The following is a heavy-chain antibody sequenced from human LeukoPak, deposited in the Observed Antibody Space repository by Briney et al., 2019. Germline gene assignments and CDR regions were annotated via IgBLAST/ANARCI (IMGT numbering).Heavy chain of an antibody. CDR3: AKDKAAVTAKGPFDY. D-gene: IGHD4-23*01. CDR1: EFTFSSYA. J-gene: IGHJ4*02. V-gene: IGHV3-23*01. CDR2: ISGSGAST. Sequence: GRSLRLSCAASEFTFSSYAMTWVRQAPGKGLEWVSSISGSGASTYYADSVKGRFTISRDNSKNTLYLQFNSLRAEDTAVYYCAKDKAAVTAKGPFDYWGQGTLLTVSS.